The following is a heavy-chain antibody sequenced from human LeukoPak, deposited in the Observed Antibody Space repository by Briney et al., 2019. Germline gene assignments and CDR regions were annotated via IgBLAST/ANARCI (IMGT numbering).Heavy chain of an antibody. D-gene: IGHD4-17*01. V-gene: IGHV1-46*03. Sequence: ASVKVSCKASGYTFTSYYMHWVRQAPGQGLEWMGITNPSGGSTSYAQKFQGRVTMTRDTSTSTVYMELSSLRSEDTAVYYCARDPGGDLYHDAFDIWGQGTMVTVSS. CDR2: TNPSGGST. CDR3: ARDPGGDLYHDAFDI. CDR1: GYTFTSYY. J-gene: IGHJ3*02.